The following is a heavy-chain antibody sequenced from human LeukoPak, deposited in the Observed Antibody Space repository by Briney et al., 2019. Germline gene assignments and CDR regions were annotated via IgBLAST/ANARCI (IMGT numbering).Heavy chain of an antibody. D-gene: IGHD3-10*01. J-gene: IGHJ4*02. CDR1: GFTFSSYG. Sequence: PGGSLRLSCAASGFTFSSYGMHWVRQAPGKGLEWVAFIRYDGSNKYYADSVKGRFTISRDNAKNSLYLQMNSLRAEDTAVYYCAREYYGSGSLEADPRWGQGTLVTVSS. V-gene: IGHV3-30*02. CDR3: AREYYGSGSLEADPR. CDR2: IRYDGSNK.